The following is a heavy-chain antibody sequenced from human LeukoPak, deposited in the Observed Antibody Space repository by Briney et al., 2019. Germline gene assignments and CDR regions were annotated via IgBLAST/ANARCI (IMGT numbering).Heavy chain of an antibody. J-gene: IGHJ3*01. V-gene: IGHV3-48*01. CDR1: GFTFSSYS. CDR2: IGSNGSPT. D-gene: IGHD2-21*02. Sequence: GGSLRLSCEASGFTFSSYSMTWVRQAPGKRLEWISYIGSNGSPTHYADSVKGRFTISRDNAKNSLYLQMNSLTVEDTAVYYCAKDRVPYCTTDCYGAIDAWGQGTLVTVSS. CDR3: AKDRVPYCTTDCYGAIDA.